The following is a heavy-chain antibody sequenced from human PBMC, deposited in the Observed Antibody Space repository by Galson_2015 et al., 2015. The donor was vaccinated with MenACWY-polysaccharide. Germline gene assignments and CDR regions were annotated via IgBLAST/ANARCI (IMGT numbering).Heavy chain of an antibody. Sequence: SLRLSCAASGFTFSSYWMSWVRQAPGKGLEWVANIKQDGSEKYYVDSVKGRFTISRDNAKNSLYLQMNSLRAEDTAVYYCAKAGESYWYFDLWGRGTLVTVSS. CDR2: IKQDGSEK. J-gene: IGHJ2*01. V-gene: IGHV3-7*03. CDR3: AKAGESYWYFDL. CDR1: GFTFSSYW.